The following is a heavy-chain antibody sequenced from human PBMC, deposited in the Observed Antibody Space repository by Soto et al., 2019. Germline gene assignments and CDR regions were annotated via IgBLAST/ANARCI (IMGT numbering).Heavy chain of an antibody. CDR2: IIPIFGTA. D-gene: IGHD4-17*01. V-gene: IGHV1-69*13. Sequence: ASVKVSCKASGGTFSSYAISWVRQAPGQGLEWMGGIIPIFGTANYAQKFQGRVTITADESTSTAYMELSSLRSEDTAVYYCARDGVDYGDTKGFDYWGQGTLVTVSS. J-gene: IGHJ4*02. CDR3: ARDGVDYGDTKGFDY. CDR1: GGTFSSYA.